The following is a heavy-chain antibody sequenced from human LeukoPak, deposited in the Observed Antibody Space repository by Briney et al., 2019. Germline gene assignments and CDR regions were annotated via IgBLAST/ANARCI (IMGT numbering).Heavy chain of an antibody. D-gene: IGHD3-22*01. Sequence: GGSLRLSCAASGFTFSSYSMNWVRQAPGKGLEWVSSISSSSSYICYADSVKGRFTISRDNAKNSLYLQMNSLRAEDTAVYYCARGSSGYYYQAGVYWFDPWGQGTLVTVSS. CDR1: GFTFSSYS. J-gene: IGHJ5*02. CDR2: ISSSSSYI. V-gene: IGHV3-21*01. CDR3: ARGSSGYYYQAGVYWFDP.